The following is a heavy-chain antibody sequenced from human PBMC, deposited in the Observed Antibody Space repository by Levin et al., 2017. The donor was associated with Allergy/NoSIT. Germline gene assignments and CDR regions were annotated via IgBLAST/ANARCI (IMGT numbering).Heavy chain of an antibody. CDR1: GFTFSSYE. CDR2: ISSSGSTI. J-gene: IGHJ6*03. CDR3: ARVGWALYREGVYYYMDV. V-gene: IGHV3-48*03. D-gene: IGHD1-26*01. Sequence: GGSLRLSCAASGFTFSSYEMNWVRQAPGKGLEWVSYISSSGSTIYYADSVKGRFTISRDNAKNSLYLQMNSLRAEDTAVYYCARVGWALYREGVYYYMDVWGKGTTVTVSS.